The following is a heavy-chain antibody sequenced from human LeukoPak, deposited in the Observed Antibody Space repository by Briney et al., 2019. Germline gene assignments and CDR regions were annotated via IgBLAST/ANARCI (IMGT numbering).Heavy chain of an antibody. CDR2: IRYDGSNK. V-gene: IGHV3-30*02. D-gene: IGHD2-2*01. CDR3: AKGCSTSCIVPFQH. Sequence: GGSLRLSCAASGFTFSSYGMHWVRQAPGKGREGVAFIRYDGSNKYYADSVKGRFTISRGNSKNTLYLQMNSLRAEDTAVYYCAKGCSTSCIVPFQHWGQGTLVTVSS. J-gene: IGHJ1*01. CDR1: GFTFSSYG.